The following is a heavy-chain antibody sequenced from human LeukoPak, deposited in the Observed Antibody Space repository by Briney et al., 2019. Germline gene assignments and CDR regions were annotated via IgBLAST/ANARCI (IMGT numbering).Heavy chain of an antibody. Sequence: SETLSLTCSVSGGSISSYYWSWIRQPPGKGLEWIGYISYSESTDYNPSLKSRVTISVDTSKNQFSLKLTSLTAADTAVYYCARHRANWNYDFDYWGQGTLVTVSS. CDR3: ARHRANWNYDFDY. J-gene: IGHJ4*02. CDR2: ISYSEST. CDR1: GGSISSYY. D-gene: IGHD1-7*01. V-gene: IGHV4-59*08.